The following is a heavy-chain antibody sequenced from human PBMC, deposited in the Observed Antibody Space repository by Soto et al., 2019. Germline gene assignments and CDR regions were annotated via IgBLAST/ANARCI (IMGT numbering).Heavy chain of an antibody. CDR3: ASTRFWSGYDYYYYYGMDV. D-gene: IGHD3-3*01. CDR2: IYYSGST. Sequence: SETLSLTCTVSGGSISSSSYYWGWIRQPPGKGLEWIGSIYYSGSTYYNPSLKSRVTISVDTSKNQFSLKLSSVTAADTAVYYCASTRFWSGYDYYYYYGMDVWGQGTTVTAP. CDR1: GGSISSSSYY. V-gene: IGHV4-39*01. J-gene: IGHJ6*02.